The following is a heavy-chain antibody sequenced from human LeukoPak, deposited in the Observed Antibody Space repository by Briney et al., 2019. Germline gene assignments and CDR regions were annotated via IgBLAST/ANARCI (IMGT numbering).Heavy chain of an antibody. CDR1: GGSFSGNY. CDR3: ARVPDFIARPCDS. Sequence: SETLSLTCAVYGGSFSGNYWTLIRQTPGRGLEWIGESSPAGDITGYNPSLKGRATISVDSSKKQFSLKLTSVTAADTGVYYCARVPDFIARPCDSWGPGTLVTVSS. CDR2: SSPAGDIT. V-gene: IGHV4-34*01. D-gene: IGHD2-21*01. J-gene: IGHJ4*02.